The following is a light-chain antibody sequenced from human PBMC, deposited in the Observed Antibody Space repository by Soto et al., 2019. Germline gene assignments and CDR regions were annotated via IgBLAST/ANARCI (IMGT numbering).Light chain of an antibody. Sequence: DIQLTQSPSFLSASVGDRVTITCRASQGISTYLAWYQQKSGKAPKLLIYVASTLQSVVPSRFSGSGSATEFTVTISSLQPEDLAIYYYQQLYSYPYTFGQGTKLEI. CDR1: QGISTY. J-gene: IGKJ2*01. V-gene: IGKV1-9*01. CDR2: VAS. CDR3: QQLYSYPYT.